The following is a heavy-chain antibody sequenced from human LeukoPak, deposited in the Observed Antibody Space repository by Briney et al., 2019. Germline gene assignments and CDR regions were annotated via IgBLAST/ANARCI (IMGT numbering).Heavy chain of an antibody. CDR2: VSGSGYYS. V-gene: IGHV3-23*01. D-gene: IGHD1-26*01. CDR1: EFTFDNYA. CDR3: AKGGPTGSNYFDF. J-gene: IGHJ4*02. Sequence: GGSLRLSCAASEFTFDNYAMSWVRQAPGKGLEWVSVVSGSGYYSYYADSVKGRFTVSRDNSKTTLYLQMNSLRADDTAVYYCAKGGPTGSNYFDFWGQGTLVTVSS.